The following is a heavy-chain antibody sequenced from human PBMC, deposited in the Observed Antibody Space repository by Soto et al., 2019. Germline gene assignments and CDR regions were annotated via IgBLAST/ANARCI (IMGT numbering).Heavy chain of an antibody. D-gene: IGHD3-3*01. J-gene: IGHJ6*02. CDR2: IYRGGST. Sequence: EVQLEETGGGLIQPGGSLRLSCAASGFTVSSNYMSWVGQAPGKGLEWVSVIYRGGSTYYAASVKGRFTISRDNSKKTLYLQMNSRRAEDTAIYYCAREPKVEKYDDYDMDVWGQGTTVTVSS. CDR3: AREPKVEKYDDYDMDV. V-gene: IGHV3-53*02. CDR1: GFTVSSNY.